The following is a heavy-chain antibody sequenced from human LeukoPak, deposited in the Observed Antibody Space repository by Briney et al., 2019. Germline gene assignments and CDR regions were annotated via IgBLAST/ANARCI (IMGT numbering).Heavy chain of an antibody. CDR1: GFTFYDYG. V-gene: IGHV3-20*04. J-gene: IGHJ4*02. CDR2: INWNGGST. Sequence: PGGSLRLSCAASGFTFYDYGMSWVRQAPGKGLEWVSGINWNGGSTYYADSVKGRFTISRDNSKNTLYLQMNSLRAEDTAVYYCAKDHRDTVFGVVTKDWGQGTLVTVSS. D-gene: IGHD3-3*01. CDR3: AKDHRDTVFGVVTKD.